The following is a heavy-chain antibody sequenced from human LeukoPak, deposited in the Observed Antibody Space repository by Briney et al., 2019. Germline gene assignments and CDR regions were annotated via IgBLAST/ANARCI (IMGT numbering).Heavy chain of an antibody. Sequence: TSSETLSLTCTVSGVSISPYYWTWIRQPPGKGLEWIGYIYYSGSTNYNPSLKSRVTISLDTSKNQFSLKLSSVTAADMAVYYCARRLKIFGVGAGDAFDIWGQGTMVTVSS. CDR1: GVSISPYY. CDR3: ARRLKIFGVGAGDAFDI. V-gene: IGHV4-59*01. J-gene: IGHJ3*02. CDR2: IYYSGST. D-gene: IGHD3-3*01.